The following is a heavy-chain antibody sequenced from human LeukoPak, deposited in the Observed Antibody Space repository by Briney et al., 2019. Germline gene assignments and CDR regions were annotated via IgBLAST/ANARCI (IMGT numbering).Heavy chain of an antibody. CDR3: ARCNYDFWSGYYYYFDY. J-gene: IGHJ4*02. V-gene: IGHV1-69*13. CDR2: IIPIFGTA. CDR1: GYTFTSYG. Sequence: GASVTVSFKASGYTFTSYGISWVRQAPGPGLEWMGGIIPIFGTANYAQKFQGRVTITADESTSTAYMELSSLRSEDTAVYYCARCNYDFWSGYYYYFDYWGQGTLVTVSS. D-gene: IGHD3-3*01.